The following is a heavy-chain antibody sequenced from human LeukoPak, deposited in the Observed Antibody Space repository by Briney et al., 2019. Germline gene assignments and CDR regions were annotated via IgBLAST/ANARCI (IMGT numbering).Heavy chain of an antibody. CDR2: INHSGST. V-gene: IGHV4-34*01. D-gene: IGHD5-18*01. Sequence: SETLSLTCAVYGGSFSGYYWSWIRQPPGKGLEWIGEINHSGSTNYNPSLKSRVTISVDTSKNQFSLKVSSVTAADTAVYYCARGQLWVGYYYYMDVWGKGTTVTVSS. J-gene: IGHJ6*03. CDR3: ARGQLWVGYYYYMDV. CDR1: GGSFSGYY.